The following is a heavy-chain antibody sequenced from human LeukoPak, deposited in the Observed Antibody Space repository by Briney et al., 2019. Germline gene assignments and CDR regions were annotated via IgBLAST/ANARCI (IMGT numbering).Heavy chain of an antibody. J-gene: IGHJ4*02. V-gene: IGHV1-2*02. CDR1: GYTFTDYY. CDR3: ARDGSLAY. D-gene: IGHD5-12*01. CDR2: INSNSGAT. Sequence: VPSVKVSCKASGYTFTDYYIQWVRQAPGQGIEWMGWINSNSGATSYAQKFQGRVTMTRETSISTAYMELTRLGSDDTAVYYCARDGSLAYWGQGTLVTVSS.